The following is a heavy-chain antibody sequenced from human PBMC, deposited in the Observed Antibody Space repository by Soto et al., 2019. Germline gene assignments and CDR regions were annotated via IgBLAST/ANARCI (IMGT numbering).Heavy chain of an antibody. CDR2: IYYSGST. J-gene: IGHJ4*02. CDR3: ARESRSWYGSIWDY. D-gene: IGHD6-13*01. V-gene: IGHV4-30-2*05. CDR1: GGSISSGGYS. Sequence: SETLSLTCTVSGGSISSGGYSWSWIRQPPGKGLEWIGYIYYSGSTSYNPSLKSRVNISIDMSKNHFSLNLSSVTAADTAVYYCARESRSWYGSIWDYWGQGTLVTVSS.